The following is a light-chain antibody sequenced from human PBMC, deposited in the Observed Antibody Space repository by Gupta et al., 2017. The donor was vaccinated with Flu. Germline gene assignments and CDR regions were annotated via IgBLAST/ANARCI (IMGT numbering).Light chain of an antibody. CDR2: RSK. Sequence: QSVLTPPPSASGPPGQGISISCSGSGSNTGGNPVYWYYHVPGTAPQLLIYRSKQRPSGVPERFAGSKSGTAASLAVSGRRSEDEGDYDCSAWDDNLGRVLFGGGTKLTVL. CDR1: GSNTGGNP. CDR3: SAWDDNLGRVL. V-gene: IGLV1-47*01. J-gene: IGLJ3*02.